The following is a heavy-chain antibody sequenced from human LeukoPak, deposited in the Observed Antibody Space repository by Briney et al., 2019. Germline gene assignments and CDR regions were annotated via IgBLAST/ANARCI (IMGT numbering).Heavy chain of an antibody. V-gene: IGHV4-30-2*01. CDR3: ATAGYSSSY. Sequence: SETLSLTCTVSGGSISSGGYYWSWIRQPPGKGLEWIGYIYHSGSTYYNPSLKSRVTISVDRSKNQFSPKLSSVTAADTAVYYCATAGYSSSYWGQGTLVTVSS. CDR1: GGSISSGGYY. D-gene: IGHD6-6*01. J-gene: IGHJ4*02. CDR2: IYHSGST.